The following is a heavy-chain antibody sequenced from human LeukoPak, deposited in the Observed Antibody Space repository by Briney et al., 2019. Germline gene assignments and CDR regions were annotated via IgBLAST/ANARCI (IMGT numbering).Heavy chain of an antibody. CDR3: AIPSRCGYGPRPFCPFDY. D-gene: IGHD5-12*01. Sequence: GGSLRLSCAASGFTFSSYAMSWVRQAPGKGLEWVSAISGSGGSTYYADSVKGRFTISRDNSKNTLYLQMNSLRAEDTAVYYCAIPSRCGYGPRPFCPFDYWGQGTLVTVSS. V-gene: IGHV3-23*01. CDR2: ISGSGGST. CDR1: GFTFSSYA. J-gene: IGHJ4*02.